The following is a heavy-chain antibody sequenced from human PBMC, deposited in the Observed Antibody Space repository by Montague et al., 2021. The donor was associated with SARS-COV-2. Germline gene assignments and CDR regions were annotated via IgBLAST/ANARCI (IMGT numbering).Heavy chain of an antibody. CDR1: GASMSPYH. D-gene: IGHD3-10*01. CDR3: ATSLGGRYYWADYYFDY. CDR2: LHHSGAT. V-gene: IGHV4-59*03. J-gene: IGHJ4*02. Sequence: SETLSLTCAVTGASMSPYHWSWIRQPPGKGLEWIGNLHHSGATNYNPSLESRVTMSVDTSKNQFSLNLISVPAADTAVYFCATSLGGRYYWADYYFDYWGQGILVTVSA.